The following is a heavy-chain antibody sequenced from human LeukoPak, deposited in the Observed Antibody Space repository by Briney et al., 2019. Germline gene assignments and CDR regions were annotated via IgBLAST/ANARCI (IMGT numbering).Heavy chain of an antibody. CDR2: IYTSGST. CDR3: ARDLYYDSSGSIDY. CDR1: GGSISSYY. Sequence: SETLSLTCTVSGGSISSYYWSWIRQPAGKGLEWIGRIYTSGSTNYNPSLKSRVTMSVDTSKNQFSLKLSSVTAADTAVYYCARDLYYDSSGSIDYWGQGTLVTVSS. V-gene: IGHV4-4*07. J-gene: IGHJ4*02. D-gene: IGHD3-22*01.